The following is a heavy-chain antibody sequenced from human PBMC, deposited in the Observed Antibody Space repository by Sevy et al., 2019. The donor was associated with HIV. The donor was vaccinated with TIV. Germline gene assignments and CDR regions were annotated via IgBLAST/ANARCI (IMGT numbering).Heavy chain of an antibody. Sequence: SETLSLTCAVSGGSFSGYYWSWIRQPPGKGLEWIGEINRSGGTNYNPSLKSRVTISVDTSKNQFCLKLSSVTAAATAMYYCARGVSDFWSGPGLWGQGTLVNVYS. CDR3: ARGVSDFWSGPGL. D-gene: IGHD3-3*01. V-gene: IGHV4-34*01. CDR1: GGSFSGYY. J-gene: IGHJ4*02. CDR2: INRSGGT.